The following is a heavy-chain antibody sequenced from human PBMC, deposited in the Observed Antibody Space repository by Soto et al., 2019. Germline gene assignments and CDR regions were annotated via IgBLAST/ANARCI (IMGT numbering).Heavy chain of an antibody. CDR2: ISAYNGNT. CDR1: GYTFTSYG. J-gene: IGHJ3*02. Sequence: GASVKVSCKASGYTFTSYGISWVRQAPGQGLEWMGWISAYNGNTNYAQKLQGRVTMTTDTSTSTAYMELSRLRSDDTAVYYCARDVISFVVYGDYAQGFAFDIWGQGTMVTVSS. CDR3: ARDVISFVVYGDYAQGFAFDI. D-gene: IGHD4-17*01. V-gene: IGHV1-18*01.